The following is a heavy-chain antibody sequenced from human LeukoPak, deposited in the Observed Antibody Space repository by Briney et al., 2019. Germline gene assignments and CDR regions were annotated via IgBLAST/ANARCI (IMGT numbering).Heavy chain of an antibody. CDR1: GGSLSGYY. D-gene: IGHD3-3*01. Sequence: SETLSLTCAVYGGSLSGYYWSWIRQPPGEGLEWIGEINHSGSTNYNPSLKSRVTISVDTSKNQFSLKLSSVTAADTAVYYCASPDFWSGYAFDYWGQGTLVTVSS. V-gene: IGHV4-34*01. CDR3: ASPDFWSGYAFDY. J-gene: IGHJ4*02. CDR2: INHSGST.